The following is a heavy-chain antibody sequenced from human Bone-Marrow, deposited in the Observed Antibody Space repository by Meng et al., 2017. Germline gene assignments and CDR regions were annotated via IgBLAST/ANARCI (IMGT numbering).Heavy chain of an antibody. J-gene: IGHJ4*02. D-gene: IGHD5-18*01. CDR2: INHSGST. CDR3: ARGRKSTAGWIQLWKLAY. CDR1: GGSFSGYY. Sequence: QGQRRRWGAGLLKPLETLSLTWAGYGGSFSGYYWSWIRQPPGKGLEWIGEINHSGSTNYNPSLKSRVTISVDTSKNQFSLKLSSVTAADTAVYYCARGRKSTAGWIQLWKLAYWGQGTLVTVSS. V-gene: IGHV4-34*01.